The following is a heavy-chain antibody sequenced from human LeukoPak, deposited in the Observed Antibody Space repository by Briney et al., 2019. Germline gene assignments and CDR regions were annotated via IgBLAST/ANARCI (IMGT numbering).Heavy chain of an antibody. V-gene: IGHV1-69*13. CDR2: IIPIFCTA. Sequence: SVKVSCKASGGTFSRYAISWVRQAPGQGLEWMGGIIPIFCTANNAQKFQGRVTNTADESTSTAYMELRSLRAEDTAVYYCAKDSKIVGATFRSYHYMDVWGKGTAVTVSS. D-gene: IGHD1-26*01. CDR1: GGTFSRYA. CDR3: AKDSKIVGATFRSYHYMDV. J-gene: IGHJ6*03.